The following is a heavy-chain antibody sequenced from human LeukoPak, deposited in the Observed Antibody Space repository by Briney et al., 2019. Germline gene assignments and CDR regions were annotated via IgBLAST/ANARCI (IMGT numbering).Heavy chain of an antibody. CDR3: AKDRGASYQGIDY. CDR2: MSYDGSSI. Sequence: PGRSLRLSCAASGFTFNTYGMHWVRQAPGKGLEWVAVMSYDGSSIYYRDSVKGRFTISRDNSKNTLYLQMNTLRTEDTAVYYCAKDRGASYQGIDYWGQGTLVTVSS. D-gene: IGHD1-26*01. V-gene: IGHV3-30*18. CDR1: GFTFNTYG. J-gene: IGHJ4*02.